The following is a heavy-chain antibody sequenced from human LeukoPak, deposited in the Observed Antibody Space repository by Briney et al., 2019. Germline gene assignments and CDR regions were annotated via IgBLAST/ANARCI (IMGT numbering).Heavy chain of an antibody. V-gene: IGHV4-34*01. CDR1: GGSFSGYY. CDR2: INHSGST. Sequence: SETLSLTCAVYGGSFSGYYWSWIRQPPGKGLEWIGEINHSGSTNYNPSLKSRVTISVDTSKNQFSLKLSSVTAADTAVYYCARGFGLFYGDYDDAFDIWGQGTMVTVSS. CDR3: ARGFGLFYGDYDDAFDI. J-gene: IGHJ3*02. D-gene: IGHD4-17*01.